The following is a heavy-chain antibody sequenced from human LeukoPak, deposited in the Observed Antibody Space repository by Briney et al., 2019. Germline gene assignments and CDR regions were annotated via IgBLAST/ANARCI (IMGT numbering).Heavy chain of an antibody. CDR2: IRSKAYGGTT. Sequence: PRRSLRLSCTASGFTFGDYAMSWVRQAPGKGLEWVGFIRSKAYGGTTEYAASVKGRFTISRDDSKSIAYLQMNSLKTEDTAVYYCTRTAPHSSGWCFDYWGQGTLVTVSS. CDR3: TRTAPHSSGWCFDY. CDR1: GFTFGDYA. J-gene: IGHJ4*02. D-gene: IGHD6-19*01. V-gene: IGHV3-49*04.